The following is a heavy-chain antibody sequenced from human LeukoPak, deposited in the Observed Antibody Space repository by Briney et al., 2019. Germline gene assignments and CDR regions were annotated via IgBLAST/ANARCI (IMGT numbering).Heavy chain of an antibody. CDR2: IYYSGST. V-gene: IGHV4-61*01. CDR1: GGSVSSGSYY. CDR3: ARGGTAMVRNWYFDL. J-gene: IGHJ2*01. D-gene: IGHD5-18*01. Sequence: SETLSLTCTVSGGSVSSGSYYWSWIRQPPGKGLEWIGYIYYSGSTNYNPSLKSRVTISVDTSKNQFSLKLSSVTAADTAVYYCARGGTAMVRNWYFDLWGRGTLVTVSS.